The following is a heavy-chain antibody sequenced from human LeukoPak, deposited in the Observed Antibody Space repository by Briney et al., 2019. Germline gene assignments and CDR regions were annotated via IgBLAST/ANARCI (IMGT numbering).Heavy chain of an antibody. CDR1: GGSISSGSYY. V-gene: IGHV4-61*02. CDR3: ARYCSSTSCYRGFDY. Sequence: PSETLSLTCTVSGGSISSGSYYWRWIRQPAGKGLEWIGRIYTSGSTNYNPSLKSRVTISVDTSKNQFSLKLSSVTAADTAVYYCARYCSSTSCYRGFDYWGQGTLVTVSS. CDR2: IYTSGST. D-gene: IGHD2-2*02. J-gene: IGHJ4*02.